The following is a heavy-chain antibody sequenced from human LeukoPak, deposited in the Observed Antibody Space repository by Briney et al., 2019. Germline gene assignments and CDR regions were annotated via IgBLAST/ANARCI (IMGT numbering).Heavy chain of an antibody. CDR2: MNPNSGNT. V-gene: IGHV1-8*01. CDR3: ARGLSIAVAGVCGY. Sequence: ASVKVSCKASGYTFTSYDINWVRQATGQGLEWMGWMNPNSGNTGYAQKFQGRVTMTRNTAISTDYMELSSLRSEDTAVYYCARGLSIAVAGVCGYWGQGTLVTVSS. CDR1: GYTFTSYD. J-gene: IGHJ4*02. D-gene: IGHD6-19*01.